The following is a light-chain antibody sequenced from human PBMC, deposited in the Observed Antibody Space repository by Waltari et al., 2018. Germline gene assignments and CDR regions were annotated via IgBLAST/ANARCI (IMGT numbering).Light chain of an antibody. CDR1: HSVDTS. CDR3: QQRRDWPIT. Sequence: EIVLTQSPATLSLSPGDRATLSCRASHSVDTSLAWYQQKLGQAPRLLSYDVFCRATGIPASFSGRGSGTDFTLTISSLEPEEFALYFCQQRRDWPITFGQGTRLEIK. CDR2: DVF. J-gene: IGKJ5*01. V-gene: IGKV3-11*01.